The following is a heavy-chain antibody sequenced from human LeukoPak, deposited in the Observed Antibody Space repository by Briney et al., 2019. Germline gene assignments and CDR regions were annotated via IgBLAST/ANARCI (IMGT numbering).Heavy chain of an antibody. D-gene: IGHD6-19*01. CDR2: IYYSGST. Sequence: TPMETLSFTCPGTCGCICGYYWRWIRQPPGKGLEWIGYIYYSGSTNYNLSLESRVTISVDTSNNQFSLKLGSVTAADTAVYYCARRDTSGWLLYYWGQGTLVTGSS. J-gene: IGHJ4*02. CDR3: ARRDTSGWLLYY. CDR1: CGCICGYY. V-gene: IGHV4-59*08.